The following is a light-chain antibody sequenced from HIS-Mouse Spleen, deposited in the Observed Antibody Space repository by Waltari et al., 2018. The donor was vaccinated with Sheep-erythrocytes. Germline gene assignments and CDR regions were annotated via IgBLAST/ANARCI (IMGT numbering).Light chain of an antibody. CDR1: QSLLHSNGYNY. CDR2: LGS. CDR3: MQALQTPPT. Sequence: DIVMTQSPLPLPVTPGAPASISCRSSQSLLHSNGYNYLDWYLQKPGQSPQLLIYLGSNRASGVPDRFSGSGSGTDFTLKISRVEAEDVGVYYCMQALQTPPTFGQGTKVEIK. J-gene: IGKJ1*01. V-gene: IGKV2-28*01.